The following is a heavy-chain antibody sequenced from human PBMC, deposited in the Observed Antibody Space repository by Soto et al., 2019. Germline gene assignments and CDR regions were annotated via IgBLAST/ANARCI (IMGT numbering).Heavy chain of an antibody. D-gene: IGHD6-19*01. J-gene: IGHJ3*02. Sequence: QVQLVESGGGVVQPGRSLRLSCAASGFTFSSYAMHWVRQAPGKGLEWVAVISYDGSNKYYADSVKGRFTISRDNSKNTLYLQMNSLRAEDTAVYYRAREVRQWLVRGAFDIWGQGTMVTVSS. V-gene: IGHV3-30-3*01. CDR1: GFTFSSYA. CDR3: AREVRQWLVRGAFDI. CDR2: ISYDGSNK.